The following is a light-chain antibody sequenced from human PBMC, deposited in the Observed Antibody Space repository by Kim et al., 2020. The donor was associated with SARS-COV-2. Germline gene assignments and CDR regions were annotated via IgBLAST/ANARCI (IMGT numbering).Light chain of an antibody. V-gene: IGKV1-NL1*01. CDR3: QQYYSTPQT. CDR2: AAS. CDR1: ISNS. Sequence: ISNSLAWYQQKPGKAPKLLLYAASRLESGVPSRFSGSGSGTDYTLTISSLQPEDFATYYYQQYYSTPQTFGQGTKLEI. J-gene: IGKJ2*01.